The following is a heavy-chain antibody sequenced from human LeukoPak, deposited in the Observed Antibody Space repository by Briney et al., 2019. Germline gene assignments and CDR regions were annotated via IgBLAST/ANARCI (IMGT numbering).Heavy chain of an antibody. V-gene: IGHV3-23*01. J-gene: IGHJ4*02. CDR3: ARVNRGWSLDY. CDR1: GFSFDNYA. CDR2: IGGSGSDT. Sequence: GGSLRLSCAASGFSFDNYAMSWVRQTPGKGLEWVSAIGGSGSDTSYTDSVKGRFTISRDNSKSTLYLQMNSLRAEDTAVYYCARVNRGWSLDYWGQGTLVTVSS. D-gene: IGHD6-19*01.